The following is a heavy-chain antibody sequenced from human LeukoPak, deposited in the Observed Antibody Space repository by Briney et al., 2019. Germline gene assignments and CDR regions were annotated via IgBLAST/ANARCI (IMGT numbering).Heavy chain of an antibody. CDR1: GGSFSGYY. CDR3: ARGPRLFDY. J-gene: IGHJ4*02. V-gene: IGHV4-34*01. CDR2: INHSGST. Sequence: PSETLSLTCAVYGGSFSGYYWSWIRQPPGKGLEWIGEINHSGSTNYNPSLKSRVTISVDTSKIQFSLKLSSVTAADTAVYYCARGPRLFDYWGQGTLVTVSS.